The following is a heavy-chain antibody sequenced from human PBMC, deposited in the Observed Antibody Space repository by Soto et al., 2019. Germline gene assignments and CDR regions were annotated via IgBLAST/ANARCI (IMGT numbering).Heavy chain of an antibody. CDR1: GFTFSSYA. J-gene: IGHJ4*02. Sequence: GGSLRLSCAASGFTFSSYAMHWVRQAPGKGLEWVAVISYDGSNKYYADSVKGRFTISRDNSKNTLYLQMNSLRAEDTAVYYCARDGYDSSGYPGYFAYWSQGTLVTVSS. D-gene: IGHD3-22*01. V-gene: IGHV3-30-3*01. CDR3: ARDGYDSSGYPGYFAY. CDR2: ISYDGSNK.